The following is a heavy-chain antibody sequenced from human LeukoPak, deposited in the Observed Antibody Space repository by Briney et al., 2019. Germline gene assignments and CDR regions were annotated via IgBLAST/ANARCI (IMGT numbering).Heavy chain of an antibody. V-gene: IGHV1-2*02. Sequence: ASVKVSCKASGYTFTGYYMHWVRQAPGQGLEWMGWINPNSGGTNYAQKFQGRVTMTRDTSISTAYMELSRLRSDDTAVYYCARDRIQLWEGLDAFDIWGQGTMVTVSS. CDR3: ARDRIQLWEGLDAFDI. J-gene: IGHJ3*02. D-gene: IGHD5-18*01. CDR2: INPNSGGT. CDR1: GYTFTGYY.